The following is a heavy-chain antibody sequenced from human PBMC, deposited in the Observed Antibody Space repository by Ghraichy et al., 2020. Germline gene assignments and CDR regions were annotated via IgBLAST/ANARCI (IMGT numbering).Heavy chain of an antibody. J-gene: IGHJ5*02. CDR2: IYHSGST. D-gene: IGHD2-15*01. CDR3: ARANIVVVVAATGWFDP. V-gene: IGHV4-4*02. CDR1: GGSISSSNW. Sequence: GSLRLSCAVSGGSISSSNWWSWVRQPPGKGLEWIGEIYHSGSTNYNPSLKSRVTISVDKSKNQFSLKLSSVTAADTAVYYCARANIVVVVAATGWFDPWGQGTLVTVSS.